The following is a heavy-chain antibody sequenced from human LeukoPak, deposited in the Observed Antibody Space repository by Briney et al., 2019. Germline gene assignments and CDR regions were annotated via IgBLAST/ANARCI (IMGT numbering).Heavy chain of an antibody. CDR1: GGSLSGYY. V-gene: IGHV4-34*01. J-gene: IGHJ4*02. Sequence: SETLSLTCAVYGGSLSGYYWSWIRQPPGKGLEWIGEINHSGSTNYNPSLKSRVTISVDTSKNQFSLKLSSVTAADTAVYYCARTYGYYYDSSGLLPFDYWGQGTLVTVSS. CDR3: ARTYGYYYDSSGLLPFDY. D-gene: IGHD3-22*01. CDR2: INHSGST.